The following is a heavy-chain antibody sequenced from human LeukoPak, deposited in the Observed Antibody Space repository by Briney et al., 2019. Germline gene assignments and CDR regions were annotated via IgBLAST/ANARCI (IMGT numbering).Heavy chain of an antibody. V-gene: IGHV4-34*01. D-gene: IGHD6-6*01. CDR1: GGSISSYY. CDR2: INHSGST. CDR3: ARGRGIAARPGRYFDY. J-gene: IGHJ4*02. Sequence: SETLSLTCTVSGGSISSYYWSWIRQPPGKGLEWIGEINHSGSTNYNPSLKSRVTISVDTSKNQFSLKLSSVTAADTAVYYCARGRGIAARPGRYFDYWGQGTLVTVSS.